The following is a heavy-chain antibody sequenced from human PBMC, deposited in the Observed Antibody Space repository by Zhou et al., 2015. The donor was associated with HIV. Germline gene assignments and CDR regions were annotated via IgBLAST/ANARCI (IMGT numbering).Heavy chain of an antibody. J-gene: IGHJ6*02. D-gene: IGHD2-21*02. CDR1: GYTFTSYD. V-gene: IGHV1-8*01. Sequence: QVQLVQSGAEVKKPGASVKVSCKASGYTFTSYDINWVRQATGQGLEWMGWMNPNSGNTGYAQKLQGRVTMTTDTSTRTAYMELRSLRSDDTAVYYCARDRMETAVGYYNHYYGMDVWGQGTTVTVSS. CDR2: MNPNSGNT. CDR3: ARDRMETAVGYYNHYYGMDV.